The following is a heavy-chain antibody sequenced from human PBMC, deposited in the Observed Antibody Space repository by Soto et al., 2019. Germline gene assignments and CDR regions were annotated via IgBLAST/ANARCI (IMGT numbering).Heavy chain of an antibody. V-gene: IGHV3-23*01. Sequence: EVQLLESGGGLVEPGGSLRLSCAASGFTFSSYGMGWVRQAPGKGLEWVSGFSGSDGETYYADSVKGRFTLSRDAAKNTQNFDMHNLRSLDTAVSYCEQTRGFPWFRALRPWGQGTLVTVSS. CDR1: GFTFSSYG. D-gene: IGHD3-10*01. CDR3: EQTRGFPWFRALRP. CDR2: FSGSDGET. J-gene: IGHJ4*02.